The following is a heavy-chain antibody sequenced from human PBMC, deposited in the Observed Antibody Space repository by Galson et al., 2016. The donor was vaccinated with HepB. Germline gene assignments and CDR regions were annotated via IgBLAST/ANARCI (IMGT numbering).Heavy chain of an antibody. D-gene: IGHD1-26*01. CDR3: ARSNFYSRDAFFDP. J-gene: IGHJ5*02. V-gene: IGHV4-4*07. CDR2: LYPPEST. Sequence: SETLSLTCTVSGGSVTTYYWNWIRQPAGNPLEWIGRLYPPESTNYNPSFESRVTMSIDTSKKEFSLKLTSVTAADTAIYYCARSNFYSRDAFFDPWGQGTLVTVSS. CDR1: GGSVTTYY.